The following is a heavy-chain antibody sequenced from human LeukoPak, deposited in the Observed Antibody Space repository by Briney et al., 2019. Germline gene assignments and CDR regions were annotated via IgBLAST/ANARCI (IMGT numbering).Heavy chain of an antibody. V-gene: IGHV4-30-4*01. J-gene: IGHJ4*02. CDR3: ARGNDFWSGYYIIDY. CDR1: GGSISSGDYY. D-gene: IGHD3-3*01. CDR2: IYYSGST. Sequence: PSETLSLTCTVSGGSISSGDYYWSWIRQPPGKGLEWIGYIYYSGSTYYNPSLKSRVTISVDTSKNQFSLKLSSVTAADTAVYYCARGNDFWSGYYIIDYWGQGTPVTVSS.